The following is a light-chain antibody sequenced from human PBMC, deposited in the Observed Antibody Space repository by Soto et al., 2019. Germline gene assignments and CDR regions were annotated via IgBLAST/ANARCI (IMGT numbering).Light chain of an antibody. J-gene: IGKJ4*01. CDR3: QQRSHWLIT. CDR2: DAS. V-gene: IGKV3-11*01. CDR1: QSVSSY. Sequence: EIVLTQSPATLSLSPGERATLSCRASQSVSSYLAWYQQKPGQAPRLLIYDASKRATGIPARFSGGGSGTDFTLTISSLEPEDFAVYYCQQRSHWLITFGGGTKVETK.